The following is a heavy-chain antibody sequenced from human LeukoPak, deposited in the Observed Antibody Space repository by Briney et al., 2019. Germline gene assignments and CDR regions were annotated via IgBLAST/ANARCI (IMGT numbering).Heavy chain of an antibody. J-gene: IGHJ4*02. CDR2: VSGRDTST. CDR1: GFTFSNYA. D-gene: IGHD3-9*01. Sequence: GASLRLSCAASGFTFSNYAMSWVRQAPGKGLEWVSAVSGRDTSTYYTDSVKGSFTISRDNSKNTLYLQMNSLSAEDTAIYYCAKWGDYDVLTGYYDSDYWGQGTLVTVSS. CDR3: AKWGDYDVLTGYYDSDY. V-gene: IGHV3-23*01.